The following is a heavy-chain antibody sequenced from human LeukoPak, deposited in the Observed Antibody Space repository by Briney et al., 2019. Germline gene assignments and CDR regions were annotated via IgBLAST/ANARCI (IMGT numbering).Heavy chain of an antibody. CDR2: IYSGGST. Sequence: GGSLRLSCAASGFTVSGNYMSWVRQAPGKGLEWVSVIYSGGSTYYADSVKGRFTISRDNSKNTLYLQMNSLRAEDTAVYYCARALGYGPRLPDYWGQGTLVTVSS. CDR1: GFTVSGNY. D-gene: IGHD5-18*01. J-gene: IGHJ4*02. CDR3: ARALGYGPRLPDY. V-gene: IGHV3-53*01.